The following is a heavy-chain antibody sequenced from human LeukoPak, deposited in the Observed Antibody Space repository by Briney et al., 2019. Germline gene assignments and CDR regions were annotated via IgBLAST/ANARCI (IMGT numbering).Heavy chain of an antibody. D-gene: IGHD3-22*01. CDR2: ISSSGSII. J-gene: IGHJ2*01. CDR3: ARATLSYDSSGYYYLPLRYLDL. V-gene: IGHV3-48*04. CDR1: GFTFSSYG. Sequence: PGGSLRLSCAASGFTFSSYGMHWVRQAPGKGLEWVSYISSSGSIIYYADSVKGRFTISRDNAKNSLYLRMNSLRVEDTAVYYCARATLSYDSSGYYYLPLRYLDLWGRGAPVTVSS.